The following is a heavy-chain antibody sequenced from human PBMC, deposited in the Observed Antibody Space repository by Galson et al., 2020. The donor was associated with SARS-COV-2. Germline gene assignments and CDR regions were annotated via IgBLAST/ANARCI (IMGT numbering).Heavy chain of an antibody. CDR2: TNPNSGNT. CDR3: ARLRSLPWVQIWLPNYGMDV. J-gene: IGHJ6*02. Sequence: ASVNVSCKASRYTFPSYDINWVRQATGPGLEWMGWTNPNSGNTGCAQKFQGRVTMTRDTSISTAYMELSSLTSEDTAVYYCARLRSLPWVQIWLPNYGMDVWGQGTTVTVSS. D-gene: IGHD5-18*01. V-gene: IGHV1-8*01. CDR1: RYTFPSYD.